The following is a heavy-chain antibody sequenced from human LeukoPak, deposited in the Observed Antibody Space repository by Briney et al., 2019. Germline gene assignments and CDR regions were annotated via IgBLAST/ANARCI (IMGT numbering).Heavy chain of an antibody. CDR1: GFTFSSYG. CDR2: ISYDGSNK. J-gene: IGHJ3*02. V-gene: IGHV3-30*18. CDR3: AKDRYYYDSSGSIGAFDI. D-gene: IGHD3-22*01. Sequence: GGSLRLSCAASGFTFSSYGMHWVRQAPGKGLEWVAVISYDGSNKYYADSVKGRFTISRDNSKNTLYLQMNSLRVEDTAVYYCAKDRYYYDSSGSIGAFDIWGQGTMVTVSS.